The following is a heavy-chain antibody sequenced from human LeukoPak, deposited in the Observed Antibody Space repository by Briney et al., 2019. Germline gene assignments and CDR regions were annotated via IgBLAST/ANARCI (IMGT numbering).Heavy chain of an antibody. V-gene: IGHV5-51*01. Sequence: GESLNISCQGPGYSFTSYWFAWVRQMPGKGLEWMGIIYPGDSDTRYSPSFQGQVTISADKSISTAYLQWSSLKASDTAMYYCARPMGSSHGNVDYWGQGTLVTVSS. CDR3: ARPMGSSHGNVDY. CDR2: IYPGDSDT. J-gene: IGHJ4*02. CDR1: GYSFTSYW. D-gene: IGHD6-13*01.